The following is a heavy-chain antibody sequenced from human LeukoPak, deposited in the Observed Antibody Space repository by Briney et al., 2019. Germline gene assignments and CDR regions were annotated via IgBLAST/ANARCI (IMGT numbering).Heavy chain of an antibody. CDR2: IWYDGSNK. Sequence: PGGSLRLSCSASGFXFSSCGIHWVRQAPGKGLEWLAVIWYDGSNKYYADSVKGRFTISRDNSKNTLYLQMSSLRAEDTAVYYCARGDLYGDYVILNWGQGTLVTVSS. CDR3: ARGDLYGDYVILN. CDR1: GFXFSSCG. J-gene: IGHJ4*02. D-gene: IGHD4-17*01. V-gene: IGHV3-33*01.